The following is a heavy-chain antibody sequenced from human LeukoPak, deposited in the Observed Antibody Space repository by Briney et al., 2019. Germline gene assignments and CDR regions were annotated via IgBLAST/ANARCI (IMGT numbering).Heavy chain of an antibody. D-gene: IGHD2-8*01. CDR1: GYTFTSYY. V-gene: IGHV1-46*01. CDR3: ARKRGGQYEDGFDV. Sequence: ASVKVSCKASGYTFTSYYIHWVRQAPGQGLEWMGISNPSGGNTIYAQKFQERVTMTRDTSTSTCYMELSSLRSEDTAAYYCARKRGGQYEDGFDVWGQGTTVTASS. CDR2: SNPSGGNT. J-gene: IGHJ3*01.